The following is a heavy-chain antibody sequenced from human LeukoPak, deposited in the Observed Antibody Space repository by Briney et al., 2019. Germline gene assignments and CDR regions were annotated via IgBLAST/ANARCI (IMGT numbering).Heavy chain of an antibody. CDR3: ARADYDFWSGYPPGWYFDL. CDR2: IYTSGST. V-gene: IGHV4-4*07. J-gene: IGHJ2*01. CDR1: GGSISSYY. D-gene: IGHD3-3*01. Sequence: SETLSLTCTVSGGSISSYYWSWIRQPAGKGLEWIGRIYTSGSTNYNPSLKSRVTMSVDTSKNQFSLKLSSVTAADTAVYYCARADYDFWSGYPPGWYFDLWGRGTLVTVSS.